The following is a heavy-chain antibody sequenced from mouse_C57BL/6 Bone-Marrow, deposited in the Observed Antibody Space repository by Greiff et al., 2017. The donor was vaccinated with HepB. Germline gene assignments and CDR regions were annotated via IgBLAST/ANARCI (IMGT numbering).Heavy chain of an antibody. Sequence: KQPGAELVKPGASVKLSCKASGYTFTSYWMQWVKQRPGQGLEWIGEIDPSDSYTNYNQKFKGKATLTVDTSSSTAYMQLSSLTSEDSAVYYCARPVVAHWYFDVWGTGTTVTVSS. CDR3: ARPVVAHWYFDV. D-gene: IGHD1-1*01. J-gene: IGHJ1*03. V-gene: IGHV1-50*01. CDR1: GYTFTSYW. CDR2: IDPSDSYT.